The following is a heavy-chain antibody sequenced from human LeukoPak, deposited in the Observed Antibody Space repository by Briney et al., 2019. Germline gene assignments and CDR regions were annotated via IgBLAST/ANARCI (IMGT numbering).Heavy chain of an antibody. CDR2: IYYSVST. Sequence: SGTLSLTCTVSGGSISSSSYYWGWIRRPPGKGLEWIGSIYYSVSTYYNPSLKSRVTVSVDTSKNQFSLKLSSVTAADTAVYYCVRGSTLRYYQYWGQGTLVTVSS. CDR1: GGSISSSSYY. J-gene: IGHJ4*02. D-gene: IGHD3-16*01. V-gene: IGHV4-39*01. CDR3: VRGSTLRYYQY.